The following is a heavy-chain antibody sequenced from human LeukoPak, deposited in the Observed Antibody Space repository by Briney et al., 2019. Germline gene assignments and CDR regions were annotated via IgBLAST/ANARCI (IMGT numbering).Heavy chain of an antibody. V-gene: IGHV4-59*01. D-gene: IGHD2-2*01. CDR3: ARSRFVVVPAAIVYYYYGMDV. J-gene: IGHJ6*02. CDR1: GGSISSYY. Sequence: PSETLSLTCTVSGGSISSYYWSWIRQPPGKGLEWVGYIYYSGSTNYNPSLKSRVTISVDKSKNQFSLKLSSVTAADTAVYYCARSRFVVVPAAIVYYYYGMDVWGQGTTVTVSS. CDR2: IYYSGST.